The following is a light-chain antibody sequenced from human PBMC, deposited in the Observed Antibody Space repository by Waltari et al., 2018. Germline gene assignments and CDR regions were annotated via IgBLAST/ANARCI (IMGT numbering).Light chain of an antibody. Sequence: ELVLTQSPATLSLSPGDRATLSCRASQSVSRALALYQKKPGQAPRLLIYGASGRATGIPNRFSGSGSGTDFSLTISRLEPEDFAVYFCKHYVRLPATFGQGTKVEIK. J-gene: IGKJ1*01. CDR1: QSVSRA. CDR2: GAS. CDR3: KHYVRLPAT. V-gene: IGKV3-20*01.